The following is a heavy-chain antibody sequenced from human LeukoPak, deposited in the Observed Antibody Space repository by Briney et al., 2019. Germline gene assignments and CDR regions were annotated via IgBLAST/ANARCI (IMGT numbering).Heavy chain of an antibody. CDR3: AKDNIGAVAGTGLNY. CDR2: ISWNSGSI. D-gene: IGHD6-19*01. CDR1: GFTFDDYA. V-gene: IGHV3-9*01. Sequence: GGSLGLSCAASGFTFDDYAMHWVRQAPGKGLEWVSGISWNSGSIGYADSVKGRFTISRDNAKNSLYLQMNSLRAEDTALYYCAKDNIGAVAGTGLNYWGQGTLVTVSS. J-gene: IGHJ4*02.